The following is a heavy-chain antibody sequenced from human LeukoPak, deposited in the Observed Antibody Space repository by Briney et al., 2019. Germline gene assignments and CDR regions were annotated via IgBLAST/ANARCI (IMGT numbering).Heavy chain of an antibody. CDR3: AAGTGHYYYYYYMDV. CDR1: GFTFSNFY. CDR2: ISGSGSSI. J-gene: IGHJ6*03. Sequence: PGGSLRLSCAASGFTFSNFYMNWVRQAPGKGLEWVASISGSGSSIYYTDSLKGRFTISRDNSKNTLYLQMNSLRAEDTAVYYCAAGTGHYYYYYYMDVWGKGTTVTVSS. D-gene: IGHD6-13*01. V-gene: IGHV3-21*01.